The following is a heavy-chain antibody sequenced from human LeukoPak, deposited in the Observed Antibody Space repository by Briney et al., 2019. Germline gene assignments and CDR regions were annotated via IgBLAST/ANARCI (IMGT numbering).Heavy chain of an antibody. V-gene: IGHV4-61*02. Sequence: PSETLSLTCTVSGGSVRRGNYYWTWIRQPAGSGLEWIGRIYTSGTTDYNPSLRTRVTISVDASRNQFSLKLSSVTAADTAVYYCARDVATYYYDSSGYTAGAPDPIQHWGQGTLVTVSS. J-gene: IGHJ1*01. CDR1: GGSVRRGNYY. CDR2: IYTSGTT. D-gene: IGHD3-22*01. CDR3: ARDVATYYYDSSGYTAGAPDPIQH.